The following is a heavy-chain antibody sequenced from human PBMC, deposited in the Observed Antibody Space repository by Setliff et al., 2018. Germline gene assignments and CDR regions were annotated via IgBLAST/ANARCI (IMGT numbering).Heavy chain of an antibody. CDR3: ARGPLVGTTEYYLDY. D-gene: IGHD1-26*01. Sequence: GGSLRLSCAASGFTFSRYWMHWVRQAPGKGLLWVSLIESDGSNPGYADSLRGRFTISRDNAKNSLYLQMNNLRAEDTAVYYCARGPLVGTTEYYLDYWGQGTLVTVS. V-gene: IGHV3-74*01. CDR2: IESDGSNP. CDR1: GFTFSRYW. J-gene: IGHJ4*02.